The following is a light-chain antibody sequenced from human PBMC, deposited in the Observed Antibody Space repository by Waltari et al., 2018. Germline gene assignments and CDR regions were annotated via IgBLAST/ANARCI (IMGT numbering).Light chain of an antibody. CDR2: DVS. CDR1: RSDVGTHNY. Sequence: QSALTQPASVSGSPGQSITISCTGTRSDVGTHNYVSWYQQRPGKAPALIIFDVSNRPSGVSIRFSGSKSGNTASLTISGLQAEDEADYYCNSYTNSGTYVFGSGTKVTVL. CDR3: NSYTNSGTYV. J-gene: IGLJ1*01. V-gene: IGLV2-14*03.